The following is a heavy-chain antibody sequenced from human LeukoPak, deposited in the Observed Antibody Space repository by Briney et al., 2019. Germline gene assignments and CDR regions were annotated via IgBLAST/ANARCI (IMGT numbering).Heavy chain of an antibody. CDR3: ARDPLDYYDSSGYYSD. D-gene: IGHD3-22*01. J-gene: IGHJ4*02. V-gene: IGHV3-53*01. Sequence: GESLRLSCAASGFAVSSNYMSWVRQAPGKGLEWVSVIYSGGSTYYADSVKGRFTISRDNSKNTLYLQMNSLRAEDTAVYYCARDPLDYYDSSGYYSDWGQGTLVTVSS. CDR1: GFAVSSNY. CDR2: IYSGGST.